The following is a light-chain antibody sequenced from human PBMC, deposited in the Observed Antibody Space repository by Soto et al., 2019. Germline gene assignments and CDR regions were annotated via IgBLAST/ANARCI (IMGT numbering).Light chain of an antibody. V-gene: IGKV1-5*03. Sequence: DIQMTQSPSTLSASVGDRVTITCRASQSISSWLAWYQQKPGKAPKLLIYKASSLESGVPSRFSGSGSGTEFTLTISSLQPDDFATYYCNQYNRPWTFGQGTKVEIK. CDR3: NQYNRPWT. CDR1: QSISSW. J-gene: IGKJ1*01. CDR2: KAS.